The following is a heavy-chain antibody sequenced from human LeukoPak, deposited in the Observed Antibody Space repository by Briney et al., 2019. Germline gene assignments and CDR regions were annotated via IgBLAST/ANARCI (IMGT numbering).Heavy chain of an antibody. Sequence: GGSLRLSCAASGFTFSSYAMSWVRQAPGKGLEWVSAISGSGGSTYYVDSVKGRFTISRDNSKNTLYLQMNSLRAEDTAVYYCAVFYYYDSSGSFKEYFQHWGQGTLVTVSS. V-gene: IGHV3-23*01. CDR1: GFTFSSYA. CDR2: ISGSGGST. D-gene: IGHD3-22*01. CDR3: AVFYYYDSSGSFKEYFQH. J-gene: IGHJ1*01.